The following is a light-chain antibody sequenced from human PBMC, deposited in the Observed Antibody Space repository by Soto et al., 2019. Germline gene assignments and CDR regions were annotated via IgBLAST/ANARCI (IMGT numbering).Light chain of an antibody. V-gene: IGLV2-14*01. CDR2: DVS. CDR1: SSDVGAYNY. Sequence: QSVLTQPASVSGSPGQSITISCTGTSSDVGAYNYVSWYQQHPGKAPELIIYDVSNRPSGVSNRFSGSKSGNTASLTISGLLAEDEADYYCSSYRAGSTPYVFGSGTKVTVL. CDR3: SSYRAGSTPYV. J-gene: IGLJ1*01.